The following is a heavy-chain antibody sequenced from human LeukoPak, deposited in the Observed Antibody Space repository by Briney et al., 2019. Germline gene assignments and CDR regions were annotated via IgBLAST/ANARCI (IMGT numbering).Heavy chain of an antibody. Sequence: GGSLRLSCAASGFTFSSYWMHWVRQAPGKGLVWVSRINSDGSSTIYAESVKGRFTIPRDNAKNTLYLEMNSLRAVDTAVYYCARDPTLQTYYDYVWGSYSGFDYWGQGTLVTVSS. CDR3: ARDPTLQTYYDYVWGSYSGFDY. J-gene: IGHJ4*02. D-gene: IGHD3-16*01. V-gene: IGHV3-74*01. CDR1: GFTFSSYW. CDR2: INSDGSST.